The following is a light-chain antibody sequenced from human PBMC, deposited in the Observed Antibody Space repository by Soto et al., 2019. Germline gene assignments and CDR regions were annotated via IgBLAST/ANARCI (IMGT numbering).Light chain of an antibody. CDR3: QQYFHSPPT. CDR1: QTVFFNSNNKNY. Sequence: DIVMTQSPDSLAVSLGERATINCKSSQTVFFNSNNKNYVVWYQQKPGQPPKLLITWASIRESGVPDRFSGSGSGTDFTLTISSLQAEDVAVYYCQQYFHSPPTFGGGTRVEI. V-gene: IGKV4-1*01. J-gene: IGKJ4*01. CDR2: WAS.